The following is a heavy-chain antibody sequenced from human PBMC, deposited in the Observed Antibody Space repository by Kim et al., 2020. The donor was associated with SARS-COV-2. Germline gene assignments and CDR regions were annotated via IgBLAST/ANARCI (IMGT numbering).Heavy chain of an antibody. J-gene: IGHJ5*02. D-gene: IGHD5-18*01. CDR1: GGSISSYY. CDR3: ARAVLGYGXLPNWFDP. Sequence: SETLSLTCTVSGGSISSYYWSWIRQPPGKGXEWIGYIYYSGSTNYNPSLKSRITISVDTSKNQFSLKLSSVTAADTAVYYWARAVLGYGXLPNWFDPWGQGTLVTV. V-gene: IGHV4-59*13. CDR2: IYYSGST.